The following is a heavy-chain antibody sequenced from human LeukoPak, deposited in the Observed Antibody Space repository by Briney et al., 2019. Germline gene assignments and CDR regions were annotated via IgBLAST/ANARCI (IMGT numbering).Heavy chain of an antibody. J-gene: IGHJ5*02. CDR3: ARVSGSYRNWFVP. CDR2: IYTSGST. V-gene: IGHV4-4*07. Sequence: SETLSLTCTVSGGSISNYYWSWIRQPAGKGLEWIGRIYTSGSTNYNPSLKSRVTMSIDTSKNHFSLKLSSVTAADTAVYYCARVSGSYRNWFVPWGQGTLVTVSS. D-gene: IGHD1-26*01. CDR1: GGSISNYY.